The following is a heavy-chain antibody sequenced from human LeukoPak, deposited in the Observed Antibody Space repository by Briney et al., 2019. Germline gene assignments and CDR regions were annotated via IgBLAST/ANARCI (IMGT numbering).Heavy chain of an antibody. J-gene: IGHJ2*01. D-gene: IGHD2-8*01. Sequence: GGSLRLSCVASGFNVNTNYLSWVRQAPGKGLEWVSIMYSGESTYYANSVRGRFTISRHDSKNTLYLQMNTLRPEDTALYYFARAKWGSYWYFDLWGRGTLVTVSS. V-gene: IGHV3-53*04. CDR3: ARAKWGSYWYFDL. CDR1: GFNVNTNY. CDR2: MYSGEST.